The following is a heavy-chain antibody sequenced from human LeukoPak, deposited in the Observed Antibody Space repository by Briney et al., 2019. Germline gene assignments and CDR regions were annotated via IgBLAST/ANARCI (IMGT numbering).Heavy chain of an antibody. V-gene: IGHV3-23*01. CDR1: GFTFSSYG. D-gene: IGHD4-17*01. J-gene: IGHJ3*02. CDR2: ISGYGDNT. CDR3: ARAYDYDDAFDI. Sequence: PGGSLRLSCAASGFTFSSYGMSWVRQAPGKGLEWVSSISGYGDNTYYADSVKGRFTISRDNSKNMLSLQMNSLRAEDTAVYYCARAYDYDDAFDIWGQGTMVTVSS.